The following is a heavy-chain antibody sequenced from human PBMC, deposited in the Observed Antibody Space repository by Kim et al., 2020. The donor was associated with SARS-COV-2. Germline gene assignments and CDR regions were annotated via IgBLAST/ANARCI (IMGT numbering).Heavy chain of an antibody. Sequence: SVKVSCKASVGTFSSYAISWVRQAPGQGLEWMGGIIPIFGTANYAQKFQGSVTITADESTSTAYMELSSRRSEDTAVYYCASLGGIAAAGPSWFDPWGQGTLVTVSS. CDR2: IIPIFGTA. V-gene: IGHV1-69*13. CDR1: VGTFSSYA. CDR3: ASLGGIAAAGPSWFDP. J-gene: IGHJ5*02. D-gene: IGHD6-13*01.